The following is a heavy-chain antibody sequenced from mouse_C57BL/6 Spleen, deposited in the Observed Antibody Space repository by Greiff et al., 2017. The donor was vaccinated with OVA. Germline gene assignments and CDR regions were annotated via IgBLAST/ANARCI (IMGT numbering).Heavy chain of an antibody. V-gene: IGHV1-82*01. CDR2: IYPGDGDT. CDR1: GYAFSSSW. D-gene: IGHD1-1*01. Sequence: QVHVKQSGPELVKPGASVKISCKASGYAFSSSWMNWVKRRPGKGLEWIGRIYPGDGDTNYNGKFKGKATLTADKSSSTAYMQLSSLTSEDSAVYFCGYYGSNLYYAMDYWGQGTSVTVSS. CDR3: GYYGSNLYYAMDY. J-gene: IGHJ4*01.